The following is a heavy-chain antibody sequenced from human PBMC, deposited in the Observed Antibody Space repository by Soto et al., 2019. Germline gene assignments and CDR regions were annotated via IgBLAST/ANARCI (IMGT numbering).Heavy chain of an antibody. D-gene: IGHD3-10*01. CDR2: IVVGSGNT. Sequence: SVKVSFKASGFSFTSSAMQWVRQARGQRLEWIGWIVVGSGNTNYAQKFRERVTITRDMSTSTAYMELSSLRSEDTAVYYCAASYYYGSGSSIARDYWGQGTLVTVSS. J-gene: IGHJ4*02. CDR1: GFSFTSSA. V-gene: IGHV1-58*02. CDR3: AASYYYGSGSSIARDY.